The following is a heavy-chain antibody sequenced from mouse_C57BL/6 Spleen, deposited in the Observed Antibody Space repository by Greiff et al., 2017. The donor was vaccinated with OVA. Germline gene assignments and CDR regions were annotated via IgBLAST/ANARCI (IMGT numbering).Heavy chain of an antibody. CDR1: GYTFTSYL. D-gene: IGHD1-1*01. Sequence: VQLQQPGAELVMPGASVKLSCKASGYTFTSYLMHWVKQRPGQGLEWIGEIDPSDSYTNYNQKFKGKSTLTVDKSSSTAYMQLSSLTSEDSAVYYCARRPYGSSYWFAYWGQGTLVTVSA. J-gene: IGHJ3*01. V-gene: IGHV1-69*01. CDR3: ARRPYGSSYWFAY. CDR2: IDPSDSYT.